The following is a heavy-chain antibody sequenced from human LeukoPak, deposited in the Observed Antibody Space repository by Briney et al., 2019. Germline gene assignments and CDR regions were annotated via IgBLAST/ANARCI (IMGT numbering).Heavy chain of an antibody. Sequence: SETLSLTCTVSGGSISSYYWSWIRQPPGKGLEWIGYVYYSGSTNYNPSLKSRVTISVDTSKNQFSLKLSSVTAADTAVYYCARAVAGSPYYYYYMDVWGKGTTVTVSS. J-gene: IGHJ6*03. V-gene: IGHV4-59*01. D-gene: IGHD6-19*01. CDR3: ARAVAGSPYYYYYMDV. CDR1: GGSISSYY. CDR2: VYYSGST.